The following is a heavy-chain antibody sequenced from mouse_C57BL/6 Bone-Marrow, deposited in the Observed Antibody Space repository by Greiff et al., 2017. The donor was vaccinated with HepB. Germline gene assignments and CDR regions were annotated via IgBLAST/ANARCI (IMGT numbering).Heavy chain of an antibody. V-gene: IGHV5-4*03. Sequence: EVKLMESGGGLVKPGGSLKLSCAASGFTFSSYAMSWVRQTPEKRLEWVATISDGGSYTYYPDNVKGRFTISRDNAKNNLYLQMSHLKSEDTAMYYCARAFYYICWYFDVWGTGTTVTVSS. CDR1: GFTFSSYA. J-gene: IGHJ1*03. CDR2: ISDGGSYT. D-gene: IGHD2-1*01. CDR3: ARAFYYICWYFDV.